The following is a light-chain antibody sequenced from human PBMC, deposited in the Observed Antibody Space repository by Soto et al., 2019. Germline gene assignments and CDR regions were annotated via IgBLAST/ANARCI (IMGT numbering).Light chain of an antibody. CDR2: GAS. CDR3: QQYKTSPWT. Sequence: EIVLTQSPGTLSLSPGERATLSCRASQSVSSSYLAWYQQKPGQAPRLLIYGASSRATGIPDRFSGSGSGTDFTLTISRLEPEDFATYYCQQYKTSPWTFGQGTKVE. CDR1: QSVSSSY. V-gene: IGKV3-20*01. J-gene: IGKJ1*01.